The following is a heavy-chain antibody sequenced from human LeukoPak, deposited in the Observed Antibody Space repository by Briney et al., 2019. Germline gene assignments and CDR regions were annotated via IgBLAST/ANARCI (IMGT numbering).Heavy chain of an antibody. CDR1: GFSFGSYW. J-gene: IGHJ4*02. V-gene: IGHV3-7*01. CDR3: ARDRGWYHADS. D-gene: IGHD6-19*01. Sequence: GGSLRLSCAASGFSFGSYWMTWVRQAPGKGLEWVANIKEDGSAKHYAVSVQGRFTISRDNAKNSLSLQMNSLRAEDMGVYYCARDRGWYHADSWGQGTLVTVSS. CDR2: IKEDGSAK.